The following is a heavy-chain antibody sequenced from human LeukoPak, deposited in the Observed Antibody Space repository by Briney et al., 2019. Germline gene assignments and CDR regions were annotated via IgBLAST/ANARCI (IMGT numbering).Heavy chain of an antibody. J-gene: IGHJ4*02. CDR2: ISSSSSYI. D-gene: IGHD3-9*01. CDR3: ARDLPYYDILTGHQKGVDDY. V-gene: IGHV3-21*01. CDR1: GFTFSVNS. Sequence: GGSLRLSCAASGFTFSVNSMNWVRQAPGKGLEWVSSISSSSSYIYYADSMKGRFTISRDNAKNSLYLQMNSLRAEDTAVYYCARDLPYYDILTGHQKGVDDYWGQGTLVTVSS.